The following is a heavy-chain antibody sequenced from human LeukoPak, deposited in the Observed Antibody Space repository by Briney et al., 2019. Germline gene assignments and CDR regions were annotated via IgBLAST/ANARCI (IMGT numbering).Heavy chain of an antibody. CDR1: GGSISSYY. V-gene: IGHV4-59*01. D-gene: IGHD5-12*01. Sequence: PSETLSLTCTVSGGSISSYYWSWIRQPPGKGLEWIGYIYYSGSTNYNPFLKSRVTISVDTSKNQFSLKLSSVTAADTAVYYCARGYAFRGAFDIWGQGTMVTVSS. CDR3: ARGYAFRGAFDI. CDR2: IYYSGST. J-gene: IGHJ3*02.